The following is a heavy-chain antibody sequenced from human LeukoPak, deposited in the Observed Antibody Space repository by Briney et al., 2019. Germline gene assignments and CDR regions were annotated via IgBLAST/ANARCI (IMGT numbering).Heavy chain of an antibody. CDR3: ARDRGSIGWYEFDY. Sequence: GGSLRISCAASGFTSSNYWMSWVRQAPGKGLEWVANIKQDGSEKYYVDSVKGRFTISRDNAKNSLYLQMNSLRAEDTAVYYCARDRGSIGWYEFDYWGQGTLVTVSS. V-gene: IGHV3-7*01. CDR2: IKQDGSEK. D-gene: IGHD6-19*01. CDR1: GFTSSNYW. J-gene: IGHJ4*02.